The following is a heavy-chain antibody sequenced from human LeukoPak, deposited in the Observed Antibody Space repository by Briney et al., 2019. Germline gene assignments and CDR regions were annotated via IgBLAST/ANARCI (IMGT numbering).Heavy chain of an antibody. D-gene: IGHD1-26*01. J-gene: IGHJ3*02. CDR1: DGSISSYD. V-gene: IGHV4-4*07. CDR2: IYTSGSP. CDR3: VRDDSPDSGSYQRYAFDI. Sequence: PSETLSLTCTVSDGSISSYDWSWIRQPAGKGLEWIGRIYTSGSPTYNPSLKSRVTISVDTSKNQFSLKLSSVTAADTAVYYCVRDDSPDSGSYQRYAFDIWGQGTMVTVSS.